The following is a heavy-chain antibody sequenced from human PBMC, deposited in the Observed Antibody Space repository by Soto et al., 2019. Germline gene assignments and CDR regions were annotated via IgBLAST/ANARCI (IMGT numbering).Heavy chain of an antibody. D-gene: IGHD6-6*01. V-gene: IGHV3-23*01. J-gene: IGHJ3*01. Sequence: GGSLRLSCAASGFAFSNHPMSWVRQAPEKGLEWVAGISNSGSLTYNADSVRGRFTISRDNSKNTLYLEMNSLRAEDTAVYYCARRTYGSSRFFDVWGQGTMVTVS. CDR1: GFAFSNHP. CDR2: ISNSGSLT. CDR3: ARRTYGSSRFFDV.